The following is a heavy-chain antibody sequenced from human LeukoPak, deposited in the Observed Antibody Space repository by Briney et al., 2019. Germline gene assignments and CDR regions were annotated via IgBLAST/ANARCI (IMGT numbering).Heavy chain of an antibody. CDR1: GGSISSSSYY. D-gene: IGHD3-22*01. V-gene: IGHV4-39*07. Sequence: SETLSLTCTVSGGSISSSSYYWGWIRQPPGKGLEWIGRIYYSGSTYYNPSLKSRVTISVDTSKNQFSLKLSSVTAADTAVYYCARGERVTMIVHFDHWGQGTLVTVSS. J-gene: IGHJ4*02. CDR2: IYYSGST. CDR3: ARGERVTMIVHFDH.